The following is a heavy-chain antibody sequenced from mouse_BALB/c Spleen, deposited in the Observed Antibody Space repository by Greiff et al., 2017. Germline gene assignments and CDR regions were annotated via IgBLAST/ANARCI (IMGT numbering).Heavy chain of an antibody. CDR1: GFTFSSYA. CDR2: ISSGGST. J-gene: IGHJ4*01. D-gene: IGHD2-3*01. Sequence: EVKLVESGGGLVKPGGSLKLSCAASGFTFSSYAMSWVRQTPEKRLEWVASISSGGSTYYPDSVKGRFTISRDNARNILYLQMSSLRSEDTAMYYCARGGGYSYAMDYWGQGTSVTVSS. V-gene: IGHV5-6-5*01. CDR3: ARGGGYSYAMDY.